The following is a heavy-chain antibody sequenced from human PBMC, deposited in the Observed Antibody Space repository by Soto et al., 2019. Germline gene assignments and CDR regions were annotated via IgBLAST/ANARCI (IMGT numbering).Heavy chain of an antibody. J-gene: IGHJ5*02. CDR2: INNDGSDV. V-gene: IGHV3-74*01. CDR3: VRGSGGPES. Sequence: EVQLVESGGGLVQPGGSLRLSCAASGFTVSNYWMHWVRRAPGKGLVWLSRINNDGSDVVYADSVKGRFTFSRDNAKSTLYLQMNSLTAEDTAVYYCVRGSGGPESWGQGTLVTVSS. CDR1: GFTVSNYW.